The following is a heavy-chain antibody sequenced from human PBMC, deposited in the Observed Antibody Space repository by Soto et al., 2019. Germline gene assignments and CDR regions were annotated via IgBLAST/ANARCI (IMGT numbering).Heavy chain of an antibody. CDR1: GGSISSSSYY. Sequence: QLQLQESGPGLVKPSETLSLTCTVSGGSISSSSYYWGWIRQPPGKGLEWIGSIYYSGSTYYNPSLKSRVTISLDTSKNQFSLKLSSVTAADTAVYYCASQLPLRYCSGGSCSDFDYWGQGTLVTVSS. CDR3: ASQLPLRYCSGGSCSDFDY. J-gene: IGHJ4*02. CDR2: IYYSGST. V-gene: IGHV4-39*01. D-gene: IGHD2-15*01.